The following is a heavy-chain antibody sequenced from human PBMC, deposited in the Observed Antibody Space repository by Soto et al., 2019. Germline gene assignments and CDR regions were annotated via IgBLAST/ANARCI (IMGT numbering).Heavy chain of an antibody. CDR3: ARDKRIAVAGTINWFDP. J-gene: IGHJ5*02. D-gene: IGHD6-19*01. V-gene: IGHV1-18*01. CDR2: ISAYNGNT. CDR1: GYTFTIYG. Sequence: ASVKVSCKASGYTFTIYGISWVRQAPGQGLEWMGWISAYNGNTNYAQKLQGRVTMTTDTSTSTAYMELRSLRSDDTAVYYCARDKRIAVAGTINWFDPWGQGTLVTVSS.